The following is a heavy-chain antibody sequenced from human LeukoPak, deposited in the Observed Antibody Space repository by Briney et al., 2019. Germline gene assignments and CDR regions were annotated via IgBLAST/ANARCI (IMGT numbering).Heavy chain of an antibody. D-gene: IGHD3-9*01. CDR3: ARVGGRYFDWLHDYYGLDV. CDR1: GGSFSGYY. Sequence: SETLSLTCAVYGGSFSGYYWSWIRQPPGKVLEWIGEINHSGSTNYNPSLKSRVTISVDTSKNQFSLKLSSVTAADTAVYYCARVGGRYFDWLHDYYGLDVWGQGTTVTVSS. CDR2: INHSGST. V-gene: IGHV4-34*01. J-gene: IGHJ6*02.